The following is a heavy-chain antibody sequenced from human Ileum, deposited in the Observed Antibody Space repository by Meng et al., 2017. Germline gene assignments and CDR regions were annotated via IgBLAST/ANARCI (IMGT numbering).Heavy chain of an antibody. D-gene: IGHD1-26*01. J-gene: IGHJ4*02. CDR3: ARGGGSYYHFDY. CDR2: TYYRSKRFN. Sequence: QGQLQLAVSGPVTPAQTPSPPGDIPGDSSASNCAGWNWIRQPPSRGLECLGRTYYRSKRFNEYAVSVKRRITINPDTSENKFSLQLNTVTPDDAAVYYCARGGGSYYHFDYWGQGTLVTVSS. CDR1: GDSSASNCAG. V-gene: IGHV6-1*01.